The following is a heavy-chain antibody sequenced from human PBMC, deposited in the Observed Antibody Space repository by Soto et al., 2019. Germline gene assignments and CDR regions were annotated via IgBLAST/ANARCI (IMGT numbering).Heavy chain of an antibody. CDR3: AREAYDSSGFGDY. J-gene: IGHJ4*02. D-gene: IGHD3-22*01. V-gene: IGHV4-34*01. Sequence: QVQLQQWGAGLLKPSETLSLTCAVYGGSFSGYYWSWIRQPPGKGLEWIGEINHSGSTNYNPSLNSRVTISVDTSKNQFSLKLSSVTAADTAVYYCAREAYDSSGFGDYWAREPWSPSPQ. CDR2: INHSGST. CDR1: GGSFSGYY.